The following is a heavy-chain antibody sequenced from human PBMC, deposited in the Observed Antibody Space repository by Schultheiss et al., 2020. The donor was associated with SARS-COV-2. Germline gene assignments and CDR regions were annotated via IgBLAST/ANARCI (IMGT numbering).Heavy chain of an antibody. J-gene: IGHJ6*02. Sequence: SQTLSLTCTVSGGSISSSSYYWGWIRQPPGKGLEWIGYIYYSGSTYYNPSLKSRVTISVDTSKNQFSLKLSSVTAADTAVYYCARQGFGELPVWWNYYYGMDVWGQGTTVTVSS. CDR2: IYYSGST. CDR3: ARQGFGELPVWWNYYYGMDV. D-gene: IGHD3-10*01. CDR1: GGSISSSSYY. V-gene: IGHV4-39*07.